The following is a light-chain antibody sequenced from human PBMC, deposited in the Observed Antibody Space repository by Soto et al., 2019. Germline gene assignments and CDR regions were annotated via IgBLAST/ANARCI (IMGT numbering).Light chain of an antibody. CDR2: KAS. CDR3: QHYNSYSEA. CDR1: QTISSW. J-gene: IGKJ1*01. Sequence: DIQMTQSPSTLSASVGDRVTITCRASQTISSWLAWYQQKPGKATKLLIYKASTLKSGVPSRFSGSGSGTEFTLTISSLQPDHFATYYCQHYNSYSEAFGQGTKVDIK. V-gene: IGKV1-5*03.